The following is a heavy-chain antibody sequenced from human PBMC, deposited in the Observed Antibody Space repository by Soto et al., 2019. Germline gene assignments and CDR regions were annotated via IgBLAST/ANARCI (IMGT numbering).Heavy chain of an antibody. CDR2: IRSKANSYAT. D-gene: IGHD6-6*01. CDR1: GFTFSGSA. V-gene: IGHV3-73*01. J-gene: IGHJ4*01. CDR3: TRRVAGSSSLKRDDY. Sequence: PGGSLRLSCAASGFTFSGSAMHWVRQASGKGLEWVGRIRSKANSYATAYAASVKGRFTISRDDSKNTAYLQMNSLKTEDTAVYYCTRRVAGSSSLKRDDYWGHGTLVTVSS.